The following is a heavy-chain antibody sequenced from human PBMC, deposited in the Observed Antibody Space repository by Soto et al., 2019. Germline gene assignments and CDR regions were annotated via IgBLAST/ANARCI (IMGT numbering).Heavy chain of an antibody. J-gene: IGHJ4*02. D-gene: IGHD3-9*01. V-gene: IGHV1-18*04. Sequence: ASVKASCKASGYTFTSYGISWVRQAPGQGLEWMGWISAYNGNTNYAQKLQGRVTMNTDTSTSTAYMELRSLRPDDTAAFYSARVDILNGYPGRGQGTLVTAPS. CDR2: ISAYNGNT. CDR3: ARVDILNGYPG. CDR1: GYTFTSYG.